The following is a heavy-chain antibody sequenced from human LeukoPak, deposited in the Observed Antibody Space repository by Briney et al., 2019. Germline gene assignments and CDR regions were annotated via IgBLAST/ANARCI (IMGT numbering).Heavy chain of an antibody. V-gene: IGHV3-74*01. CDR3: ASVGYSSGWYVGRNDY. CDR1: GFTFSDYW. Sequence: GGSLRLSCAASGFTFSDYWMHWVRQAPGKGLVGVSRINSDGRITNYADSVKGRFTISRDNAKNSLYLQMNSLRAEDTAVYYCASVGYSSGWYVGRNDYWGQGTLVTVSS. CDR2: INSDGRIT. J-gene: IGHJ4*02. D-gene: IGHD6-19*01.